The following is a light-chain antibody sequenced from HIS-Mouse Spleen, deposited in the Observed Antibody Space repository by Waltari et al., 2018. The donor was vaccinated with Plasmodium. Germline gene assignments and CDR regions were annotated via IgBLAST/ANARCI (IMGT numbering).Light chain of an antibody. CDR3: YSTDSSGNHRV. CDR2: EDS. CDR1: AFPTQY. Sequence: SSELTPPPSVSVSPGPSARITCPRVAFPTQYALWYHQKSGQAPVLVIYEDSKRPSGIPERFSGSSSGTMATLTISGAQVEDEADYYCYSTDSSGNHRVFGGGTKLTVL. J-gene: IGLJ3*02. V-gene: IGLV3-10*01.